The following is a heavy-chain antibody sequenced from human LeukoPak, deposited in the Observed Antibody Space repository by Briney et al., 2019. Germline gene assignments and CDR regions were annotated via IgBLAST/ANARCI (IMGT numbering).Heavy chain of an antibody. CDR1: GFTFSSYA. Sequence: QPGGSLRLSCAASGFTFSSYAMSWVRQAPGKGLEWVSAISGSGGSTYYADSVKGRFTISRDNSKNTLYLQMNSLRAEDTAVYYCANDYCSSTSCPDPPFDPWGQGTLVTVSS. D-gene: IGHD2-2*01. V-gene: IGHV3-23*01. CDR3: ANDYCSSTSCPDPPFDP. J-gene: IGHJ5*02. CDR2: ISGSGGST.